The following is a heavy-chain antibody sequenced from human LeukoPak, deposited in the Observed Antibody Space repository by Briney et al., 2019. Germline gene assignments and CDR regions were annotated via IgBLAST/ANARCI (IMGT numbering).Heavy chain of an antibody. CDR2: IRSNTYGGST. CDR1: GFTFGDYG. CDR3: ARVSRGGITASWFDP. J-gene: IGHJ5*02. D-gene: IGHD6-13*01. Sequence: GGSLRLSCEGSGFTFGDYGVGWFRQAPGKGLQWVTSIRSNTYGGSTEYVPSVKGRFTISRDDSNSIAYLQMNSLKAEDTAIYYCARVSRGGITASWFDPWGQGTLVSVSS. V-gene: IGHV3-49*03.